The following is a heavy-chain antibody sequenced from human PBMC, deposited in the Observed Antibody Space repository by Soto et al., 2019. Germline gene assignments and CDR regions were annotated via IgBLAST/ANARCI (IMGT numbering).Heavy chain of an antibody. D-gene: IGHD3-10*01. J-gene: IGHJ4*02. CDR3: ARRYGGGFDY. Sequence: QVQLLESGPGLVKPSETLSLTCTVSGGSISSYYWSWIRQPPGKGLEWIGYIYSSGSTNYNPSLXAXAXITXDTSKNQFSLKLSSVPAADTAVYYCARRYGGGFDYWGQGTLVTVSS. CDR1: GGSISSYY. CDR2: IYSSGST. V-gene: IGHV4-59*08.